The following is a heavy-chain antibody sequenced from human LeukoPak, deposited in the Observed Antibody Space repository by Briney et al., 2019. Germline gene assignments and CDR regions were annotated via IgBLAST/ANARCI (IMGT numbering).Heavy chain of an antibody. D-gene: IGHD3-3*01. Sequence: GALRLSCAASGFTFSNYNMNWVRQAPGKGLEWVSSIHSSSSYKYYADSVKGRFTISRDNAKNSVYLQMDSLKAEDTAVYYCAREDGVTIFGVVNCRFDPWGQGTLVTVSS. J-gene: IGHJ5*02. CDR3: AREDGVTIFGVVNCRFDP. V-gene: IGHV3-21*04. CDR1: GFTFSNYN. CDR2: IHSSSSYK.